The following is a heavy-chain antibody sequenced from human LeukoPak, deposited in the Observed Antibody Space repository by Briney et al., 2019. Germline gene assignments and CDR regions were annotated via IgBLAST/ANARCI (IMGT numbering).Heavy chain of an antibody. D-gene: IGHD3-22*01. CDR2: IYHSGST. Sequence: SETLSLTCTVSGGSISSSSYYWGWIRQPPGKGLEWIGSIYHSGSTYYNPSLKSRVTISVDTSKNQFSLKLSSVTAADTAVYYCARDHYYDSSGYYSDAFDIWGQGTMVTVSS. V-gene: IGHV4-39*07. CDR1: GGSISSSSYY. J-gene: IGHJ3*02. CDR3: ARDHYYDSSGYYSDAFDI.